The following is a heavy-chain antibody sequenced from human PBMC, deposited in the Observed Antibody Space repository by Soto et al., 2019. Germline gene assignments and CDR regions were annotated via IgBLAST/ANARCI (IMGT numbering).Heavy chain of an antibody. CDR3: ARLSLYCSGGSCYSSAWFDP. D-gene: IGHD2-15*01. J-gene: IGHJ5*02. V-gene: IGHV1-8*01. CDR2: MNPNSGNT. CDR1: GYTFTSYD. Sequence: ASVKVSCKASGYTFTSYDINWVRQATGQGLEWMGWMNPNSGNTGYAQKFQGRVTMTRNTSIRTAYMELSSLRSEDTAVYYCARLSLYCSGGSCYSSAWFDPWGQGTLVTVSS.